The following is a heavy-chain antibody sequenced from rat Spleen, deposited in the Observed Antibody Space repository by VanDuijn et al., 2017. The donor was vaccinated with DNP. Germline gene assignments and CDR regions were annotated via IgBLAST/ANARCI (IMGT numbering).Heavy chain of an antibody. CDR1: GFTFSNYD. CDR2: IIYDGSHA. CDR3: VRWYNSGYYFDY. D-gene: IGHD4-3*01. Sequence: EVQLVESGGGLVQPGRSLKLSCAASGFTFSNYDMAWVRQSPKMGLEWVATIIYDGSHAFYRDSVQGRFIISRDNAKATLNLQMDSLRSEDTATYYCVRWYNSGYYFDYWGQGVMVTVSS. V-gene: IGHV5-7*01. J-gene: IGHJ2*01.